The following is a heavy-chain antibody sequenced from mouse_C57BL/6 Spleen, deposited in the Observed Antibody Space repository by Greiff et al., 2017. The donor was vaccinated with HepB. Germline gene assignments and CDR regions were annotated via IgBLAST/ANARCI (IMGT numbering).Heavy chain of an antibody. V-gene: IGHV1-80*01. D-gene: IGHD2-1*01. Sequence: VKLQESGAELVKPGASVKISCKASGYAFSSYWMNWVKQRPGKGLEWIGQIYPGDGDTNYNGKFKGKATLTADKSSSTAYMQLSSLTSEDSAVYFCAREVGNYYAMDYWGQGTSVTVSS. CDR1: GYAFSSYW. CDR3: AREVGNYYAMDY. J-gene: IGHJ4*01. CDR2: IYPGDGDT.